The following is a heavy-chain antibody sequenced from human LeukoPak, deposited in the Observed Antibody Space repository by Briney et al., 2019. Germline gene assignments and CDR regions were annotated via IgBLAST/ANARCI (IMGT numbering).Heavy chain of an antibody. D-gene: IGHD6-19*01. CDR1: GYTFTGYY. J-gene: IGHJ4*02. CDR3: ARDVEYSSERFNY. Sequence: ASVKVSCKASGYTFTGYYMHWVRQAPGQGLEWMGWINPNSGGTNYAQKFQGRVTMTRDTSISTAYMELSRLRSDDTAVYYCARDVEYSSERFNYWGQGTLVTVSS. CDR2: INPNSGGT. V-gene: IGHV1-2*02.